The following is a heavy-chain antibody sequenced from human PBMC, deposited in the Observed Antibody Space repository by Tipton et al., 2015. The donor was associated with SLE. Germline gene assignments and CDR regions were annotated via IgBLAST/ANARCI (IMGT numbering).Heavy chain of an antibody. CDR1: GYSISSGYY. V-gene: IGHV4-38-2*01. CDR2: IYYSGST. CDR3: ARADYYYGMDV. Sequence: TLSLTCAVSGYSISSGYYWGWIRQPPGKGLEWIGYIYYSGSTYYNPSLKSRVTISVDTSKNQFSLKLSSVTAADTAVYYCARADYYYGMDVWGQGTTVTVSS. J-gene: IGHJ6*02.